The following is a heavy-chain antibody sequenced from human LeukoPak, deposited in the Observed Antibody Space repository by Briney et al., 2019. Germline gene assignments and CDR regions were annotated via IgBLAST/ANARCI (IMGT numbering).Heavy chain of an antibody. D-gene: IGHD1-26*01. Sequence: SETLSLTCTVSGASISSYSWSWIRQPPGKGLEWVGYISYSGSTDYDPSLKSRVTISVDTSKNQFSLNLNFVTAADTAVYYCARLPWDHFDYWGQGTLVTVSS. J-gene: IGHJ4*02. CDR3: ARLPWDHFDY. CDR1: GASISSYS. V-gene: IGHV4-59*01. CDR2: ISYSGST.